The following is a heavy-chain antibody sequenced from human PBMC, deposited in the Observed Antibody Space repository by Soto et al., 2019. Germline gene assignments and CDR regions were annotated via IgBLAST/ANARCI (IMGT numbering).Heavy chain of an antibody. CDR2: IYYSGST. D-gene: IGHD5-12*01. J-gene: IGHJ4*02. CDR3: ARDENRRGMATIDY. V-gene: IGHV4-30-4*01. CDR1: GGSISSGDYY. Sequence: LSLTCTVSGGSISSGDYYWSWIRQPPGKGLEWIGYIYYSGSTYYNPPLKSRVTISVDTSKNQFSLKLSSVTAADTAVYYCARDENRRGMATIDYWGQGTLVTVSS.